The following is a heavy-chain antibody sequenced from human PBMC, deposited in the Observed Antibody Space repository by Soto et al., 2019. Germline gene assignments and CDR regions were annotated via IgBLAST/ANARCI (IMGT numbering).Heavy chain of an antibody. J-gene: IGHJ6*02. D-gene: IGHD2-2*01. Sequence: QGQLVQSGAEVKKPGASVRVSCKASGYTFINYDINWVRQATGQGLEWMGWMNPNSGNTGYAQKFQGRVTMSSSTSKSTAYMELSSLRSEDTAVYYCARGQSGLNCLSTSCSYGMDVWGQGTTVTVSS. CDR2: MNPNSGNT. CDR3: ARGQSGLNCLSTSCSYGMDV. CDR1: GYTFINYD. V-gene: IGHV1-8*01.